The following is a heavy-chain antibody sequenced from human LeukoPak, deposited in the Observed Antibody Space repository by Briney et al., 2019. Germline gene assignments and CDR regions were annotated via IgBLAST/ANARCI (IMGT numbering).Heavy chain of an antibody. CDR3: ARVRGEYGMDV. D-gene: IGHD3-10*01. J-gene: IGHJ6*02. CDR2: ISGTSIYI. CDR1: GFTFSTYT. V-gene: IGHV3-21*01. Sequence: GGSLRLSCATSGFTFSTYTMNWFRQAPGKGLEWVSLISGTSIYIYYADSVKGRFTISRDNAKDSLYLHMSSLRAEDTAVYYCARVRGEYGMDVWGQGTTVTVSS.